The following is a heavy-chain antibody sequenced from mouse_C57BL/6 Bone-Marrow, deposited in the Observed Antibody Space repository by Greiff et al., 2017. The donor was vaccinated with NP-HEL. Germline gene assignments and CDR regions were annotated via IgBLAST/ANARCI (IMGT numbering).Heavy chain of an antibody. CDR3: ARPGDGYYLAWFAY. CDR2: ISGGGGNT. Sequence: DVQLVESGGGLVKPGGSLKLSCAASGFTFSSYTMSWVRQTPEKRLEWVATISGGGGNTYYPDSVKGRFTNSRDNAKNTLYLQMSSLRSEDTALYYCARPGDGYYLAWFAYWGQGTLVTVSA. V-gene: IGHV5-9*01. J-gene: IGHJ3*01. D-gene: IGHD2-3*01. CDR1: GFTFSSYT.